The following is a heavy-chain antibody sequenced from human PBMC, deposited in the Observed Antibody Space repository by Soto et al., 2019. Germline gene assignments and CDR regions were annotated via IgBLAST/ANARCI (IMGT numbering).Heavy chain of an antibody. D-gene: IGHD2-15*01. Sequence: GESLKISWNGSGYRFTMYWSSWVRQMPGKGLEWMGRIDPSDSYTKYSPSFQGHVTISADKSISTAYLHWSSLKASDTAMYYCESNINSNAYSDIYVRAQGTAVTVSS. CDR3: ESNINSNAYSDIYV. CDR2: IDPSDSYT. J-gene: IGHJ6*02. CDR1: GYRFTMYW. V-gene: IGHV5-10-1*01.